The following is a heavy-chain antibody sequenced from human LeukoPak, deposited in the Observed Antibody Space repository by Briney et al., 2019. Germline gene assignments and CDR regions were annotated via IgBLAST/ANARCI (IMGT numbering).Heavy chain of an antibody. CDR1: GGSISSGGYY. D-gene: IGHD3-3*01. Sequence: SETLSLTCTVSGGSISSGGYYWSWIRQHPGKGLEWIGYIYYSGSTYYNPSLKSRVTISVDTSKNQFSLKLSSVTAADTAVYYCAKNPKAVTISGVPSQGYWGQGTLVTVSS. V-gene: IGHV4-31*03. CDR3: AKNPKAVTISGVPSQGY. J-gene: IGHJ4*02. CDR2: IYYSGST.